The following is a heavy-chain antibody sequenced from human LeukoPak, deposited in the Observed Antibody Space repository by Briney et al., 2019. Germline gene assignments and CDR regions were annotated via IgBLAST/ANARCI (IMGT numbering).Heavy chain of an antibody. V-gene: IGHV4-39*07. Sequence: SETLSLTCTVSGGSISSSSYYWGWIRQPPGKGLEWIGSIYYSGNTYYNPSLQSRVTISVDTSKNQFSLKLSSVTAADTAVYYCASYWRSSSWVDYWGQGTLVTVSS. D-gene: IGHD6-13*01. J-gene: IGHJ4*02. CDR3: ASYWRSSSWVDY. CDR1: GGSISSSSYY. CDR2: IYYSGNT.